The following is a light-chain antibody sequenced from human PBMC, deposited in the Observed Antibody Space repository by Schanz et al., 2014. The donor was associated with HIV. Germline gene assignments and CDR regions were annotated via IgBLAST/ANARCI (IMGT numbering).Light chain of an antibody. CDR3: SSDTSFGTLV. J-gene: IGLJ3*02. CDR1: SSDVGTYNS. CDR2: GVA. Sequence: QSALTQPASVSGSPGQSITISCTGSSSDVGTYNSVSWYHQHPGKAPKLIIYGVANRPSGVSHRFSGSNSCNTASLTISGLQADDEAHYYCSSDTSFGTLVFGGGTKLTV. V-gene: IGLV2-14*03.